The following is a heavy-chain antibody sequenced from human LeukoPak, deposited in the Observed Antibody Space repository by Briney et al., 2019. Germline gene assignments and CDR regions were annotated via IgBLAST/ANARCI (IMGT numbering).Heavy chain of an antibody. CDR1: GFTFSSYG. CDR3: AKDSWYDSSGYLDY. Sequence: PGGSLRLSCAASGFTFSSYGMHWVRQAPGKGLEWVAVISYDGSNKYYADSVKGRFTISRDNSKNTLYLQMNSLRAEDTAVYYCAKDSWYDSSGYLDYWGQGTLVTVSS. V-gene: IGHV3-30*18. D-gene: IGHD3-22*01. CDR2: ISYDGSNK. J-gene: IGHJ4*02.